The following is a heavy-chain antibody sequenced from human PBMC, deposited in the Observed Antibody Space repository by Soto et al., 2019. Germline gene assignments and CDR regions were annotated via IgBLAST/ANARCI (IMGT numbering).Heavy chain of an antibody. V-gene: IGHV3-23*01. CDR2: ISGSGGST. CDR3: AKLNLGIAAAWGVLDY. D-gene: IGHD6-13*01. J-gene: IGHJ4*02. Sequence: GGSLRLSCAASGFTFSSYAMSWVRQAPGKGLEWVSAISGSGGSTYYADSVKGRFTISRDNSKNTLYLQMNSLRAEDTAVYYCAKLNLGIAAAWGVLDYWAQGTLVTVSS. CDR1: GFTFSSYA.